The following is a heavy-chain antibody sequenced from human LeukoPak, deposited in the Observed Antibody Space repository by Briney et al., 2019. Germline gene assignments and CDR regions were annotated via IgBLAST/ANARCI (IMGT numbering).Heavy chain of an antibody. V-gene: IGHV3-43*01. CDR3: AKDYQGYCSSTSCYTGGSLDY. CDR2: ISWDGGST. D-gene: IGHD2-2*02. CDR1: GFTFDDYT. Sequence: GXLRLSCAASGFTFDDYTMHWVRQAPGKGVEWGSLISWDGGSTYYADSVKGRFTISRDNSKNSLYLQMNSLRTEDTALYYCAKDYQGYCSSTSCYTGGSLDYWGQGTLVTVSS. J-gene: IGHJ4*02.